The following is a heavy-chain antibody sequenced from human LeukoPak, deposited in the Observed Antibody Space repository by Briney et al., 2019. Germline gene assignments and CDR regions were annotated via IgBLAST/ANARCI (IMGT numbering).Heavy chain of an antibody. CDR1: GGSFSGYY. V-gene: IGHV4-59*01. J-gene: IGHJ6*02. CDR3: ARVGGYSGYYYGMDV. Sequence: SETLSLTCAVYGGSFSGYYWSWIRQPPGKGLEWIGYIYYSGSTNYNPSLKSRVTISIDTSKNQFSLKLSSVTAADTAVYYCARVGGYSGYYYGMDVWGQGTTVTVSS. D-gene: IGHD3-10*01. CDR2: IYYSGST.